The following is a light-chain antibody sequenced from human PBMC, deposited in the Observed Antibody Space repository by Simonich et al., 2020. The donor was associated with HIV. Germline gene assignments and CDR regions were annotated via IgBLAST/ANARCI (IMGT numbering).Light chain of an antibody. J-gene: IGKJ4*01. CDR3: QQYGRSPLT. CDR2: DAS. CDR1: QSVDSSF. Sequence: EIVMTQSPATLSVSPGERATLSCRASQSVDSSFLAWYQQKPGLAPRRLMSDASSRATGIPDRFSGSGSGTDFTLTISRLEPEDFAVYYCQQYGRSPLTFGGGTKVEI. V-gene: IGKV3D-20*01.